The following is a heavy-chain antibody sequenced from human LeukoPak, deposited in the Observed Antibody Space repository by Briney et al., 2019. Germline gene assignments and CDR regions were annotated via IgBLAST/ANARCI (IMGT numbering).Heavy chain of an antibody. CDR1: GFTFSNYN. V-gene: IGHV3-48*01. CDR2: ISSISNTI. J-gene: IGHJ4*02. D-gene: IGHD3-10*01. CDR3: ARDGRFGLPHDY. Sequence: GGSLRLSCAASGFTFSNYNMNWVRQAPGKGLEWISYISSISNTIYYADSVKGRFTISTDSAKNSLYLQMNSLRAEDTAVYYCARDGRFGLPHDYWGQGTLVTVSS.